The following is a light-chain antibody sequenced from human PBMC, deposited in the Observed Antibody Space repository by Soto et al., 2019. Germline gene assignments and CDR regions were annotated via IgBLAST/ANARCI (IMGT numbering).Light chain of an antibody. CDR3: QQRGNWPPIT. Sequence: EIVLTQSPATLSFSPGERATLSCRASQSVVSYLAWYQQRPGQAPRLLIYDTSNRATGIPARFSGSGSGTDFTLTISSLEPEDFAVYYCQQRGNWPPITFGQGTRLEIK. CDR1: QSVVSY. CDR2: DTS. V-gene: IGKV3-11*01. J-gene: IGKJ5*01.